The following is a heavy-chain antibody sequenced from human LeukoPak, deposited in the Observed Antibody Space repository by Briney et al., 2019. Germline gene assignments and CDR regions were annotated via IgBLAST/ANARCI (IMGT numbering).Heavy chain of an antibody. J-gene: IGHJ3*02. D-gene: IGHD4-23*01. CDR1: GGSISSYY. Sequence: SETLSLTCTVSGGSISSYYWSWIRQPPGKGLEWIGYIYYSGSTNYNPSLKSRVTISVDTSKNQFSLKLSSVTAADTAVYYCARHHYGGNSGAFDIWGQGTMVTVSS. V-gene: IGHV4-59*08. CDR2: IYYSGST. CDR3: ARHHYGGNSGAFDI.